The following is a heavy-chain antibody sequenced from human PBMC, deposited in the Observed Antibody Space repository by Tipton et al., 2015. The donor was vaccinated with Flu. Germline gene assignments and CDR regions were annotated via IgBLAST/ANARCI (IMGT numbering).Heavy chain of an antibody. CDR2: IYQTGST. V-gene: IGHV4-38-2*02. J-gene: IGHJ4*02. CDR1: GYSISSGYY. Sequence: TLSLTCTVSGYSISSGYYWGWIRQPPGKGLEWIGSIYQTGSTYYNPSLKSRVTISLDTSKNQFSLNLSSVTAADTAVYYCARIAWTSDSSSYFLDYWGQGTLVTVSS. D-gene: IGHD3-22*01. CDR3: ARIAWTSDSSSYFLDY.